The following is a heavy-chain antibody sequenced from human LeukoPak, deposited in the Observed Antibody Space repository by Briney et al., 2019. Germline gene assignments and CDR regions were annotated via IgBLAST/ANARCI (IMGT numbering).Heavy chain of an antibody. D-gene: IGHD2-21*02. V-gene: IGHV3-33*01. CDR3: ARESTLTRFDY. J-gene: IGHJ4*02. CDR1: GFTFSNYG. CDR2: IWYDGNNQ. Sequence: GGSLRLSCVASGFTFSNYGMHWVRQAPGKGLEWLAVIWYDGNNQYYGDSVKGRFTISRDNSKNTLYLQMNCLRVEETAIYHCARESTLTRFDYWGQGVLVTVSS.